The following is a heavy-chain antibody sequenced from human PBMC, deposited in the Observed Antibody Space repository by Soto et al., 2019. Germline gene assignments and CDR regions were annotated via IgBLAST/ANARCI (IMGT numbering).Heavy chain of an antibody. J-gene: IGHJ4*02. V-gene: IGHV4-34*01. CDR2: INHSGST. Sequence: QVQLQQWGAGLLKPSETLSLTCAVYGGSFSGYYWSWIRQPPGKGLEWIGEINHSGSTNYNPSLKSRVTISVDTSKNQFSLKLSSVTAADTAVYYCARSRRFLEWFILWGQGTLVTVSS. CDR3: ARSRRFLEWFIL. D-gene: IGHD3-3*01. CDR1: GGSFSGYY.